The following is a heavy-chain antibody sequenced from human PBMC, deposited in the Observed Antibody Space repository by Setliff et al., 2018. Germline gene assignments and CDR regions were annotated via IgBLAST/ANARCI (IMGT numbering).Heavy chain of an antibody. CDR1: GFTFNIYG. CDR3: AKGGSSWSFDC. D-gene: IGHD6-13*01. CDR2: IGYDGNNK. Sequence: LSCAASGFTFNIYGMHWVRQAPGKGLEWVAFIGYDGNNKYYADSVKGRFTISRDNSKNTLSLQMNSLRPEDTAVYYCAKGGSSWSFDCWGQGTLVTVSS. J-gene: IGHJ4*02. V-gene: IGHV3-30*02.